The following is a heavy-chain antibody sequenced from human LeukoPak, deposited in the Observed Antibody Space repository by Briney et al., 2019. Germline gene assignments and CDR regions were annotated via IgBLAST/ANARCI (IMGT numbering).Heavy chain of an antibody. CDR2: ISWNSGSI. Sequence: GGSLRLSCAASGFTFDDYAMHWVRQAPGKGLEWVPGISWNSGSIGYADSVKGRFTISRDNAKNSLYLQMNSLRAEDTALYYCAKDFGDYYDSSGSADWGQGTLVTVSS. V-gene: IGHV3-9*01. D-gene: IGHD3-22*01. J-gene: IGHJ4*02. CDR3: AKDFGDYYDSSGSAD. CDR1: GFTFDDYA.